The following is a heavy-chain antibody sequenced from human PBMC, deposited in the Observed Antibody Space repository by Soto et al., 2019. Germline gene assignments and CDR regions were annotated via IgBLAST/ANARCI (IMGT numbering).Heavy chain of an antibody. J-gene: IGHJ1*01. Sequence: SETLSLTCAVYGVSFSGYYWSWIRQPPGKGLEWIGEINHSGSTNYNPSLKSRVTISVDTSKNQFSLKLSSVTAADTAVYYCARDRRLYCSGGSCLDLKYFQHWGQGTLVTVSS. V-gene: IGHV4-34*01. CDR1: GVSFSGYY. D-gene: IGHD2-15*01. CDR3: ARDRRLYCSGGSCLDLKYFQH. CDR2: INHSGST.